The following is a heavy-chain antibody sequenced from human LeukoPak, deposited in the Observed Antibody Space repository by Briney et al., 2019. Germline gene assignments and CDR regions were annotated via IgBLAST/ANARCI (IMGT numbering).Heavy chain of an antibody. D-gene: IGHD2-2*01. CDR2: IRYDGSNE. Sequence: GGSLRLSCVASGFTFSYFGMHWVRQAPGKGLEWVAFIRYDGSNEYYAESVKGRFTISRDNSKNTMYLQMNSLRVEDTAAYYCAKIEGKYQLANIPDSWGQGTLVTVSS. CDR3: AKIEGKYQLANIPDS. J-gene: IGHJ4*02. V-gene: IGHV3-30*02. CDR1: GFTFSYFG.